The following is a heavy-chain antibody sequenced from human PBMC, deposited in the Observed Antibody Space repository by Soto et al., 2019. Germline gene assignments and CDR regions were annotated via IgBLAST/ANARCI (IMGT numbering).Heavy chain of an antibody. V-gene: IGHV4-59*01. CDR3: ARSDFWSGYYPGSGYYTIAY. CDR2: IYYSGST. Sequence: SETLSLTCSGSGGSISRYCGSVSRQPPGKGLEWIGYIYYSGSTTYNPSLKSRVTISVDTSKNQFSLKLSSVTAADTAVYYCARSDFWSGYYPGSGYYTIAYWGQGPLVTV. J-gene: IGHJ4*02. CDR1: GGSISRYC. D-gene: IGHD3-3*01.